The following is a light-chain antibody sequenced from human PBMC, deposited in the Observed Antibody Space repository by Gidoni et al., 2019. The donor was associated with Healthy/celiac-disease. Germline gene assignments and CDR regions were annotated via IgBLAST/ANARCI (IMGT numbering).Light chain of an antibody. CDR2: DAS. J-gene: IGKJ2*01. CDR3: QQRSNWPPMYT. Sequence: EIVLTQSPATLSLSPGERATLSCRASQSVSSYLAWYQQKPGQAPRLLIYDASNGATGIPARFSGSGSGTDFTLTISSLEPEDFVVYYCQQRSNWPPMYTFGQGTKLEIK. CDR1: QSVSSY. V-gene: IGKV3-11*01.